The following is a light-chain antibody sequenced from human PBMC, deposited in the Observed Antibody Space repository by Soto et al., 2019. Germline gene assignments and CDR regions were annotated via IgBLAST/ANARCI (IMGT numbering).Light chain of an antibody. CDR1: QSFRDRN. Sequence: EIVLTQSPDTLSLSPGERATLSCRAIQSFRDRNLAWYKQRPGQPPRLLIYATFIRATGVPDRFSGSGSGTDFTLTISRLEPEDFAVFFCQHYGTSLFTLGPGTRVDIK. V-gene: IGKV3-20*01. CDR3: QHYGTSLFT. J-gene: IGKJ3*01. CDR2: ATF.